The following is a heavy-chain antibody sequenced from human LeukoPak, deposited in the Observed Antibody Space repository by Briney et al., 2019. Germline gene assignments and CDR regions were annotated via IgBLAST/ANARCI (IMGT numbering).Heavy chain of an antibody. CDR3: ARCGGFHYLDDY. V-gene: IGHV4-34*01. J-gene: IGHJ4*02. D-gene: IGHD5-12*01. CDR2: INHSGST. CDR1: GGSFSGYY. Sequence: TSETLSLTCAVYGGSFSGYYWSWIRQPPGKGLEWIGEINHSGSTNYNASLKSRVTISVDTSKNQFSLKLSSVTAADTAVYYCARCGGFHYLDDYWGQGTLVTVSS.